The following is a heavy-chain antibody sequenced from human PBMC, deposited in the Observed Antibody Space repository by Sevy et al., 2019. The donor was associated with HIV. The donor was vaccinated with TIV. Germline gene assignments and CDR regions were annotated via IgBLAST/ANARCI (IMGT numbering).Heavy chain of an antibody. CDR2: ISGSGGST. J-gene: IGHJ6*02. V-gene: IGHV3-23*01. D-gene: IGHD2-2*01. CDR3: AKVFLVVVPAAARYYYYGMDV. CDR1: GFTFSSYA. Sequence: GGSLRLSCAASGFTFSSYAMSWVRQAPGKGLEWVSAISGSGGSTYYADSVKGRFTISRDNSKNTLYLQMNSLRAEDTAVYYCAKVFLVVVPAAARYYYYGMDVWGQGTTVTVSS.